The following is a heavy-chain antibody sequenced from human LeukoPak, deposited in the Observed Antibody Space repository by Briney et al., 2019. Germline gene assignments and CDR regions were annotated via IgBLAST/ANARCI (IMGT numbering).Heavy chain of an antibody. Sequence: GGSLRLSCAASGFTFSGSAMHWVRQASGKGLEWVGRIRSKANSYATAYAASVKGRFTISRDDSKNTAYLQMNSLKTEDTAVYYCTPLDGSGSYFSYYYYMVVWGKGTTVTVSS. CDR1: GFTFSGSA. CDR3: TPLDGSGSYFSYYYYMVV. CDR2: IRSKANSYAT. J-gene: IGHJ6*03. D-gene: IGHD3-10*01. V-gene: IGHV3-73*01.